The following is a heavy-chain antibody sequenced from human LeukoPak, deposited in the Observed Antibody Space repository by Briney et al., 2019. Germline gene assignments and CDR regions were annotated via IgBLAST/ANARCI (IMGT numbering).Heavy chain of an antibody. CDR3: ARDHLVQLWSQGPPFCDC. CDR2: ISAYNGNT. D-gene: IGHD5-18*01. CDR1: GYTFTSYG. J-gene: IGHJ4*02. V-gene: IGHV1-18*01. Sequence: ASVKVSCKASGYTFTSYGISWVRQAPGQGLEWMGWISAYNGNTNYAQKLQGRVTMTTDTSTSTAYMELRSLRSDDTAVYYCARDHLVQLWSQGPPFCDCWGQGTLVTVSS.